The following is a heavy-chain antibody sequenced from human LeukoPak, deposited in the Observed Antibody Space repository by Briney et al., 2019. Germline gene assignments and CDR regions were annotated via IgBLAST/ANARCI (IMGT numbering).Heavy chain of an antibody. Sequence: GGSLRLSCAASGFTFSSYEMNWVRQAPGKGLEWVSYISSSGSYIYYADSVKGRFTISRDNAKNSLYLQMNSLRAEDTAVYYCAKDRRGAYDSSGYYGAFDYWGQGTLVTVSS. J-gene: IGHJ4*02. CDR2: ISSSGSYI. D-gene: IGHD3-22*01. CDR1: GFTFSSYE. V-gene: IGHV3-21*05. CDR3: AKDRRGAYDSSGYYGAFDY.